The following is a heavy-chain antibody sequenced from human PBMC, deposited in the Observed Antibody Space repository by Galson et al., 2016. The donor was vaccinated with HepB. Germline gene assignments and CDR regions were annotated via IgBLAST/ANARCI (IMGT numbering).Heavy chain of an antibody. V-gene: IGHV4-39*01. D-gene: IGHD2-8*01. CDR1: GGSINNNAYY. CDR3: AGGVVIPPYARGSEWFDP. CDR2: VHYSGSD. J-gene: IGHJ5*02. Sequence: ETLSLTCTVSGGSINNNAYYWGWIRQPPGKGLEWIGSVHYSGSDYSKPSLKSRVTISVDTSKNHFSLKLTSVTAADTAVYYCAGGVVIPPYARGSEWFDPWGQGTLVIVSS.